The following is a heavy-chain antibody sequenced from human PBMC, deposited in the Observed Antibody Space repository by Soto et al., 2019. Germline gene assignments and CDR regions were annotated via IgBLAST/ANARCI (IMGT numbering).Heavy chain of an antibody. Sequence: QVQLVQSGAEVKKPGASVKVSCKASGYTFSNYGITWVRQAPGQGLEWIGWNSAYNGNVNYVQKFQGRLTMTTDTSTSTDYMELRSLRSDDTAVYYCARDALSYSGSYSSVHWGQGTLVTVSS. CDR1: GYTFSNYG. J-gene: IGHJ4*02. D-gene: IGHD1-26*01. CDR2: NSAYNGNV. V-gene: IGHV1-18*01. CDR3: ARDALSYSGSYSSVH.